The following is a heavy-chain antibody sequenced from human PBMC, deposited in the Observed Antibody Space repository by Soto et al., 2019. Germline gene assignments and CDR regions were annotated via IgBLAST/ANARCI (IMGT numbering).Heavy chain of an antibody. CDR3: ARGASNPDYVWGSYRHKAWWFDP. D-gene: IGHD3-16*02. Sequence: ASVKVSCKASGYTFTNYGFSWVRQAPGQGLEWMGWISTYNGDTNYAQNLQGRVTLTTDTSTSTAYMELRSLRSDDTAVYYCARGASNPDYVWGSYRHKAWWFDPWGQGTLVTVSS. V-gene: IGHV1-18*01. CDR2: ISTYNGDT. CDR1: GYTFTNYG. J-gene: IGHJ5*02.